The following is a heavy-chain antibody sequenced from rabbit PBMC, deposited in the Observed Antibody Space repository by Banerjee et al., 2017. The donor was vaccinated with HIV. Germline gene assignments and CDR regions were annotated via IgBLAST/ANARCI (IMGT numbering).Heavy chain of an antibody. V-gene: IGHV1S40*01. CDR2: IYVGSSGRT. J-gene: IGHJ4*01. CDR3: ARNMGYGSSSGYYGL. CDR1: GFSFSSSYY. Sequence: QSLEESGGDLVKPGASLTLTCTASGFSFSSSYYMCWVRQAPGKGLEWIACIYVGSSGRTWYASWAKGRSTISKTSSTTVTLQMTSLTAADTATYFCARNMGYGSSSGYYGLWGPGTLVTV. D-gene: IGHD1-1*01.